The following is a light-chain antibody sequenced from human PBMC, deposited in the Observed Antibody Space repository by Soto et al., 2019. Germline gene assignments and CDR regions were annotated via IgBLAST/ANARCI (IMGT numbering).Light chain of an antibody. Sequence: EIVMTQFPATLSVSPGERATLSCRASQSVRSNLAWYQQKPGQAPRLLIFAASTRATVIPARFHGSGSGTDFTLTISDLQSEDFAFYYCQQYSTCSRQFGKGPKV. CDR3: QQYSTCSRQ. J-gene: IGKJ1*01. V-gene: IGKV3-15*01. CDR2: AAS. CDR1: QSVRSN.